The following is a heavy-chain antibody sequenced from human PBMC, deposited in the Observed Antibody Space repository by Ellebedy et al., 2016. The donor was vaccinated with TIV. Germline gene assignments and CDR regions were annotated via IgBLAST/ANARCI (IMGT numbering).Heavy chain of an antibody. D-gene: IGHD4-17*01. J-gene: IGHJ4*02. V-gene: IGHV5-51*01. CDR2: VYPGDSET. Sequence: PGGSLRLSCRGSGYRFTAYWIGRVRQVPGKGLEWMGIVYPGDSETKYSPSFQGQVTISVDKSINTAYLQWSSLKTSDTAIYYCAKHGSLYGDHQADSWGQGTLVTVSS. CDR1: GYRFTAYW. CDR3: AKHGSLYGDHQADS.